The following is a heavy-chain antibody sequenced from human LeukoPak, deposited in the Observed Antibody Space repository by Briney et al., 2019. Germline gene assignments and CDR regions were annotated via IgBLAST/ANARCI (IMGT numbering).Heavy chain of an antibody. CDR3: AKDAPVNIVVVPAANS. D-gene: IGHD2-2*01. CDR1: GFTFSSYA. Sequence: LSGGSPRLSCAASGFTFSSYAMSWVRQAPGKGLEWVSAISGSGGSTYYADSVKGRFTISRDNSKNTLYLQMNSLRAEDTAVYYCAKDAPVNIVVVPAANSWGQGTLVTVSS. J-gene: IGHJ4*02. V-gene: IGHV3-23*01. CDR2: ISGSGGST.